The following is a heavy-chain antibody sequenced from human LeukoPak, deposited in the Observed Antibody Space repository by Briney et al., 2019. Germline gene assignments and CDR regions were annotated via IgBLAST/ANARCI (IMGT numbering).Heavy chain of an antibody. CDR1: GFTFSSYS. Sequence: GSLRLSCAASGFTFSSYSMNWIRQSPGKGLEWIGEIDEIGRTNYNPSLKSRATISVDRSKNQFSLKLKSVTAADTAVYYCARPTYCSVTTCTGAMDVWGQGTTVTVSS. V-gene: IGHV4-34*01. CDR3: ARPTYCSVTTCTGAMDV. D-gene: IGHD2-15*01. CDR2: IDEIGRT. J-gene: IGHJ6*01.